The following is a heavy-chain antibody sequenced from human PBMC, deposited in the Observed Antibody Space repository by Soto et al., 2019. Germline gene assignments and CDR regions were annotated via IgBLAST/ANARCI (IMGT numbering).Heavy chain of an antibody. CDR1: GFSFSTYW. J-gene: IGHJ5*02. CDR2: IDQGGGEK. D-gene: IGHD3-10*01. V-gene: IGHV3-7*05. Sequence: EVQLVESGGGLVQPGGSLRLSCAASGFSFSTYWMAWVRQAPGKGLEWVANIDQGGGEKYYVDSVRGRFTISRDNAKXXLYLXXXSLRXEXXXIXYCARGGNWFDPWGQGTLVSVSS. CDR3: ARGGNWFDP.